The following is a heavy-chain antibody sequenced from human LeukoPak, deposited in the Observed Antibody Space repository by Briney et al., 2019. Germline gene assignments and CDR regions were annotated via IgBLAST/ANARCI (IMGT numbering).Heavy chain of an antibody. J-gene: IGHJ4*02. CDR2: INSDGSEG. V-gene: IGHV3-7*01. CDR1: GFTFSGFW. CDR3: ARARADGYNRDY. Sequence: GSLRLSCAVSGFTFSGFWMSWSRQAPGKGLEWVASINSDGSEGYYADVVKGRFTISRDNAKNSLYLQMNSLRAEDTAVYYCARARADGYNRDYWGQGTLVTVSS. D-gene: IGHD5-24*01.